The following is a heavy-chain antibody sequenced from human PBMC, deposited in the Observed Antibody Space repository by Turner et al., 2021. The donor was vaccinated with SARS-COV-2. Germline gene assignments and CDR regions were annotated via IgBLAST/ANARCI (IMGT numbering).Heavy chain of an antibody. Sequence: QVQLVQSGAEVEKPGASVKVSCKASGYTFTSFYMHWVRQAPVQGLEWMGIINPSGGSTNYAQKFQGRVTMTRDTSTSTVYMELSSLRSEDTAVYYCASSLPAPGGVPGRLNYWGQGALVTVSS. D-gene: IGHD2-8*02. CDR3: ASSLPAPGGVPGRLNY. CDR1: GYTFTSFY. V-gene: IGHV1-46*01. J-gene: IGHJ4*02. CDR2: INPSGGST.